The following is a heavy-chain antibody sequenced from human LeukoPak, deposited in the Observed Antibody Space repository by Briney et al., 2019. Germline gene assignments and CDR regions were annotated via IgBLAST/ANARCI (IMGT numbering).Heavy chain of an antibody. Sequence: GGSLRPSCAASGFPFSDYWMDWVRQAPGKGMEWVANINQDGRIQYYADSVRGRFIISRNNAKNSPYLQMYSLRAEDTAIYFCSRSLDYLGQGALVTVSS. CDR1: GFPFSDYW. CDR3: SRSLDY. V-gene: IGHV3-7*03. CDR2: INQDGRIQ. J-gene: IGHJ4*02.